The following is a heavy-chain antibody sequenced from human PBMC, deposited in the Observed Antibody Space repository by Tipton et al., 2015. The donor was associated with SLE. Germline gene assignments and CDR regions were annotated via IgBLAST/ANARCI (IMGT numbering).Heavy chain of an antibody. Sequence: TLSLTCTVSGGSISSYYWSWIRQPPGKGLEWIGEINHSGSTNYNPSLKSRVTISVDTSKKQFSLKVSYVTAADTAVYYCARAQRLVRWFDPWGQGTLVTGSS. CDR2: INHSGST. CDR3: ARAQRLVRWFDP. CDR1: GGSISSYY. V-gene: IGHV4-34*01. J-gene: IGHJ5*02. D-gene: IGHD6-13*01.